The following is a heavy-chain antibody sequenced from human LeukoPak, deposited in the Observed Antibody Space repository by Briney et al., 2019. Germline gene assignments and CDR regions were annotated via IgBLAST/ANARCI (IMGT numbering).Heavy chain of an antibody. J-gene: IGHJ4*02. CDR3: AKDSGSYSGNGPYYFDY. D-gene: IGHD1-26*01. CDR1: GFTFSSYG. V-gene: IGHV3-33*06. Sequence: PGRSLRLSCAASGFTFSSYGMHWVRQAPGKGLEWVAVIWYDGSNKYYADSVKGRFTISRDNSKNTLYLQMNSLRAEDTAVYHCAKDSGSYSGNGPYYFDYWGQGTLVTVSS. CDR2: IWYDGSNK.